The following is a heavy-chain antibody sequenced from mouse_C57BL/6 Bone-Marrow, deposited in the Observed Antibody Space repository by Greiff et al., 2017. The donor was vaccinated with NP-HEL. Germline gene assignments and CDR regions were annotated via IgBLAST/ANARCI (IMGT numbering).Heavy chain of an antibody. V-gene: IGHV1-81*01. Sequence: VQLQQSGAELARPGASVKLSCKASGYTFTSYGISWVKQRTGQGLEWIGEIYPRSGNTYYNEKFKGKATLTADKSSSTAYMELSSLTSEDSAVYFCARPHYYGSSYEYFDVWGTGTTVTVSS. CDR1: GYTFTSYG. D-gene: IGHD1-1*01. CDR2: IYPRSGNT. CDR3: ARPHYYGSSYEYFDV. J-gene: IGHJ1*03.